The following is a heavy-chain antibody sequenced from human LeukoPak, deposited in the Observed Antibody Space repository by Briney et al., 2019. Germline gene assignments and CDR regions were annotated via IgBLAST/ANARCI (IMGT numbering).Heavy chain of an antibody. D-gene: IGHD2-21*02. J-gene: IGHJ4*02. CDR3: ASRRRGDWPFDY. Sequence: GGSLRLSCAASGFTFSSYWMHWVRQAPGKGLVWVSRINSDGSSTSYADSVKGRFTISRDNAKNTLYLQMNSLRAEDTAVYYCASRRRGDWPFDYWGQGTLVTASS. V-gene: IGHV3-74*01. CDR2: INSDGSST. CDR1: GFTFSSYW.